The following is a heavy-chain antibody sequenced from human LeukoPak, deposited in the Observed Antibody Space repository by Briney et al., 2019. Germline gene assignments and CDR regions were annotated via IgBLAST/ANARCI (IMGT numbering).Heavy chain of an antibody. J-gene: IGHJ4*02. V-gene: IGHV3-48*03. D-gene: IGHD6-19*01. Sequence: PGGSLRLSCAASGFTFSSYEINWVRQAPGKGLEWVSCISSSGSTIYYADSVKGRFTISRDNAKNSLYLQMNSLRAEDTAVYYCARDGRIAVADPPFDYWGQGTLVTVSS. CDR2: ISSSGSTI. CDR1: GFTFSSYE. CDR3: ARDGRIAVADPPFDY.